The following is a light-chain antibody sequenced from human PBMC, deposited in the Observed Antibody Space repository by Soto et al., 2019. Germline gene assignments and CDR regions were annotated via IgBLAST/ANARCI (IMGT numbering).Light chain of an antibody. V-gene: IGLV2-14*01. CDR1: SSDVGGYKY. CDR3: NSYTSSTTYV. CDR2: EVN. J-gene: IGLJ1*01. Sequence: QSALTQPASVSGSPGQSITISSTGTSSDVGGYKYVSWYQQHPGKAPKLMIYEVNNRPSGVSNRFSGSKSGNTASLTISGLQAEDEADYYCNSYTSSTTYVFGTGTKLTVL.